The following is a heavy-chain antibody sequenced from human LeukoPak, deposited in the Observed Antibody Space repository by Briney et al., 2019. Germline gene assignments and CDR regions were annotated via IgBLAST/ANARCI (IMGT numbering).Heavy chain of an antibody. CDR1: GFTFSSYS. D-gene: IGHD5-12*01. CDR2: ISSSSSTI. J-gene: IGHJ4*02. Sequence: GGSLRLSCAASGFTFSSYSMNWVRQAPGKGLEWVSYISSSSSTIYYADSVKGRFTISGDNAKNSLYLQMNSLRAEDMALYYCAKGSGYGTRYYFDYWGQGTLVTVSS. V-gene: IGHV3-48*04. CDR3: AKGSGYGTRYYFDY.